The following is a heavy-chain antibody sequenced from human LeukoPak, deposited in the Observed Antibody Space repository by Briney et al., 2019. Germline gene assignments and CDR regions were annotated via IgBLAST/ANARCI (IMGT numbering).Heavy chain of an antibody. V-gene: IGHV1-18*01. CDR3: ARDREGGSLYYYYMDV. J-gene: IGHJ6*03. CDR1: GYTFTSYG. CDR2: ISAYNGNT. D-gene: IGHD1-26*01. Sequence: ASVKVSCKASGYTFTSYGISWVRQAPGQGLEWMGWISAYNGNTHYAQNLQGRVTMTTDTSTSTAYMELRSLRSDDTAVYYCARDREGGSLYYYYMDVWGKGTTVTVSS.